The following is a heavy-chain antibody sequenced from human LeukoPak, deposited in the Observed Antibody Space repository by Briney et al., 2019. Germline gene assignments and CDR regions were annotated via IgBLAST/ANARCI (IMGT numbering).Heavy chain of an antibody. D-gene: IGHD6-19*01. CDR1: GYTFTSYG. CDR3: ARSHSSGWFPTDYYYYMDV. V-gene: IGHV1-18*01. Sequence: ASVKVSCKASGYTFTSYGISWVRQAPGQGLEWMGWISAYNGNTNYAQKLQGRVTMTTDTSTSTAYMELRSLRSDDTAVYYCARSHSSGWFPTDYYYYMDVWGKGTTVTVSS. CDR2: ISAYNGNT. J-gene: IGHJ6*03.